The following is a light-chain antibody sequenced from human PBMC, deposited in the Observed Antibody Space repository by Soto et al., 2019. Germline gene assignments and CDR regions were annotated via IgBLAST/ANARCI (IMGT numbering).Light chain of an antibody. CDR3: QQYRSWPRT. CDR2: GAS. V-gene: IGKV3-15*01. J-gene: IGKJ1*01. CDR1: QSVDIN. Sequence: IVLTLSPATLSVSPGERVTLSCRASQSVDINLAWYQQKPGQAPRLLIYGASTRATDMPGRFSGRGAGAEFTLTISSLQSEDFAVYYCQQYRSWPRTFGQGTKVDIK.